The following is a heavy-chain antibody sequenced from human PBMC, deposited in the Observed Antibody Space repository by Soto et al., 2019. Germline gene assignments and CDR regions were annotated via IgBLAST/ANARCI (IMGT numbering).Heavy chain of an antibody. CDR2: IIPIFGTA. D-gene: IGHD3-22*01. CDR1: GGTISSYA. J-gene: IGHJ4*02. V-gene: IGHV1-69*01. CDR3: ARMRKGTYYYDSSGYDHDY. Sequence: QVQLVQSGAEVKKPGSSVKVSCKASGGTISSYAISWVRQAPGQGLEWMGGIIPIFGTANYAQKFQGRVTITADESTSTAYMELSSLRSEDTAVYYCARMRKGTYYYDSSGYDHDYWGQGTLVTVSS.